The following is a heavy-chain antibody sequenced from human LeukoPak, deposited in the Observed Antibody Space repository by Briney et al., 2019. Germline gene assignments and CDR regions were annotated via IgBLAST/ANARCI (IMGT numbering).Heavy chain of an antibody. CDR1: GFTFTSSA. CDR2: IVVGSGNT. CDR3: AASAGTVGAFDI. V-gene: IGHV1-58*02. Sequence: SVEVSCKASGFTFTSSAMQWVRQARGQRLEWIGWIVVGSGNTNYAQKFQERVTITRDMSTSTAYMELSSLRSEDTAVYYCAASAGTVGAFDIWGQGTLVTVSS. D-gene: IGHD6-13*01. J-gene: IGHJ3*02.